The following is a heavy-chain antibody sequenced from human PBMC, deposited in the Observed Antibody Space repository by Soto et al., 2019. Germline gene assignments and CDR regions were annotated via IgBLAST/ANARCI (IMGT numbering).Heavy chain of an antibody. D-gene: IGHD1-26*01. V-gene: IGHV3-33*01. CDR3: ARDLDSGSYAY. J-gene: IGHJ4*02. CDR2: IWSDGSYK. CDR1: GFTFSTYG. Sequence: QVQLVESGGGVVQPGRSLRLSCAASGFTFSTYGMHWVRQAPGKGLEWVAVIWSDGSYKDYADSIEGRFTISRDNSKNTLYRQMNSLRADDTALYYCARDLDSGSYAYWGQGNLVTVSS.